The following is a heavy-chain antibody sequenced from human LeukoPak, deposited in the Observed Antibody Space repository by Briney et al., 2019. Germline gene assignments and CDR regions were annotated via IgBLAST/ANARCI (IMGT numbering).Heavy chain of an antibody. CDR1: GGTFSSYA. D-gene: IGHD1-7*01. V-gene: IGHV1-69*06. CDR2: IIPIFGTA. Sequence: SVKVSCKASGGTFSSYAISWVRQAPGQGLEWMGGIIPIFGTANYAQKFQGRVTITADKSTSTAYMELSSLRSEDTAVYYCARARTGTTDYYYYYMDVWGKGTTVTVSS. J-gene: IGHJ6*03. CDR3: ARARTGTTDYYYYYMDV.